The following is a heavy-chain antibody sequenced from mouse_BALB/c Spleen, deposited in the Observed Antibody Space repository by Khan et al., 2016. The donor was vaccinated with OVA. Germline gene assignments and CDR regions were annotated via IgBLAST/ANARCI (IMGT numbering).Heavy chain of an antibody. Sequence: VQLQESGPGLVAPSQSLSITCTASGFSLTTYGVHWVRQPPGKGLEWLVVIWSDGSTNYNSVLKSRLSISKDNSKSQVFLKMNSLQTDDTAMYYCARWFDGYSALYAMDYWGQGTSVTVSS. V-gene: IGHV2-6*02. CDR1: GFSLTTYG. D-gene: IGHD2-3*01. CDR2: IWSDGST. CDR3: ARWFDGYSALYAMDY. J-gene: IGHJ4*01.